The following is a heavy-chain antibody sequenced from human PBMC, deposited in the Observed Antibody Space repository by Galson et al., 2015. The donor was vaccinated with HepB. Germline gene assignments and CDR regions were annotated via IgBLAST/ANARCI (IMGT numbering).Heavy chain of an antibody. CDR3: ARDWPSYYDSSGVY. D-gene: IGHD3-22*01. CDR2: ISSSSSNK. CDR1: GFTFSSYS. V-gene: IGHV3-48*02. Sequence: SLRLSCAASGFTFSSYSMNWVRQAPGKGLEWVSYISSSSSNKYYADSVKGRFTISRDNAKNSLYLQMNSLRDEDTAVYYCARDWPSYYDSSGVYWGQGTLVTVSS. J-gene: IGHJ4*02.